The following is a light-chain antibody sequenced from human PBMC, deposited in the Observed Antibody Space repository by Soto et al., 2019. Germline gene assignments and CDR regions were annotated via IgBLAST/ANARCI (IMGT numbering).Light chain of an antibody. J-gene: IGKJ5*01. Sequence: ESVLTQSPGTLSLSPGERATLSCRASQSVSSSYLAWYQQKPGQAPRLLIYDASSRATGVPDRFSGSGSGTDFTLTINRLEPEDFAVYYCQQYGSSITFGQGTRLEIK. CDR2: DAS. CDR3: QQYGSSIT. CDR1: QSVSSSY. V-gene: IGKV3-20*01.